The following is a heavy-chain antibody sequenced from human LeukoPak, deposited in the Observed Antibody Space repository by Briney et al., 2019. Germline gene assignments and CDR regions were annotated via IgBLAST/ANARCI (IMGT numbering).Heavy chain of an antibody. CDR1: GFSFDDYA. Sequence: GRSLRLSCAASGFSFDDYAMHWVRQAPGKGLEWVSGISWKSGSIGYADSVKGRFTISRDNAKNSLYLQMNSLRAEDTALYYCAKGDSSAPWGWFDPWGQGTLVTVSS. D-gene: IGHD3-22*01. J-gene: IGHJ5*02. V-gene: IGHV3-9*01. CDR3: AKGDSSAPWGWFDP. CDR2: ISWKSGSI.